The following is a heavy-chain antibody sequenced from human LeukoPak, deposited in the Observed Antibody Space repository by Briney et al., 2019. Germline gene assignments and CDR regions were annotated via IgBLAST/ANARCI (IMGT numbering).Heavy chain of an antibody. CDR3: AKDPTYDFWSGYLRGKNWFDP. J-gene: IGHJ5*02. CDR2: ISGDGGST. V-gene: IGHV3-43*02. D-gene: IGHD3-3*01. CDR1: GFNFDDYA. Sequence: GGSLRLSCAASGFNFDDYAMHWVRQAPGKGLEWVFLISGDGGSTYYADSVKGRFTISRDNSKNSLYLQMNSLRTEDTALYYCAKDPTYDFWSGYLRGKNWFDPWGQGTLVTVSS.